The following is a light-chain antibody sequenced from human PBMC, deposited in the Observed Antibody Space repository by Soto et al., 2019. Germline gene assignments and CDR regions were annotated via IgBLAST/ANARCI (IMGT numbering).Light chain of an antibody. CDR3: QQHGSSPIT. CDR1: QSVSTT. Sequence: EIVMTQSSATLSVSPGQSAYLSCRASQSVSTTVAWYHQKNGQAPRLLIFGASTRATGIPARFSGSVSGTDFNLTISRLETEDFAVYYCQQHGSSPITFGQGTRLEIK. CDR2: GAS. J-gene: IGKJ5*01. V-gene: IGKV3D-15*02.